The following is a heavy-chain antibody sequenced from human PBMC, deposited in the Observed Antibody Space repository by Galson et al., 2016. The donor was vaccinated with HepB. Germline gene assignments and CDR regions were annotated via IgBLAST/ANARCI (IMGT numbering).Heavy chain of an antibody. Sequence: SLRLSCAASGFTFSNAWMSWVRQAPGKGLEWVAVMSVDGSNKYYADSVKGRFLISRDNSKNTLCLQMNSLRAEDTAVYFCAKGHSQTYYYYYGMDVWGQGTTVTVSS. V-gene: IGHV3-30*18. CDR1: GFTFSNAW. J-gene: IGHJ6*02. CDR3: AKGHSQTYYYYYGMDV. CDR2: MSVDGSNK. D-gene: IGHD1-26*01.